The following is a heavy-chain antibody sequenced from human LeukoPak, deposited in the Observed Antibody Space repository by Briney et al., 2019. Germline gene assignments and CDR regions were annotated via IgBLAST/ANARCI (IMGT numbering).Heavy chain of an antibody. D-gene: IGHD3-22*01. V-gene: IGHV3-23*01. Sequence: GRSLRLSCAASGFTFSSYAMSWVRQAPGKGLEWVSAISGSGGSTYYADSVKGRFTISRDNSKNTLYLQMNSLRAEDTAVYYCAKDQLRYDSSGYYDYWGQGTLVTVSS. CDR2: ISGSGGST. CDR3: AKDQLRYDSSGYYDY. CDR1: GFTFSSYA. J-gene: IGHJ4*02.